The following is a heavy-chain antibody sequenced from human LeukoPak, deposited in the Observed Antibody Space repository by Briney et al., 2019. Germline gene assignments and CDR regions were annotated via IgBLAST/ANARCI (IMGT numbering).Heavy chain of an antibody. CDR3: ARDGYYDSSGYNRVGFDY. J-gene: IGHJ4*02. CDR2: IYTSGST. Sequence: PSETPSLTCTVSGGSISSYYWSWIRQPAGKGLEWIGRIYTSGSTNYNPSLKSRVTMSVDTSKNQFSLKLSSVTAADTAVYYCARDGYYDSSGYNRVGFDYWGQGTLVTVSS. CDR1: GGSISSYY. V-gene: IGHV4-4*07. D-gene: IGHD3-22*01.